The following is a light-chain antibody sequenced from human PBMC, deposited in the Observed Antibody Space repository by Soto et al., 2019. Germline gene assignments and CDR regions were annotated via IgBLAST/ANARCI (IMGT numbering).Light chain of an antibody. Sequence: EIVLSQSPGTLSLSLGERGTVSCRALQSVGSNYLAWYQRKPGQAPRLLIYGASSRATGIPDRFSGSGSGTDFTLTISRLETEDFGVYYCQQYATSPPRTFGQGTKVDI. CDR3: QQYATSPPRT. J-gene: IGKJ1*01. CDR1: QSVGSNY. CDR2: GAS. V-gene: IGKV3-20*01.